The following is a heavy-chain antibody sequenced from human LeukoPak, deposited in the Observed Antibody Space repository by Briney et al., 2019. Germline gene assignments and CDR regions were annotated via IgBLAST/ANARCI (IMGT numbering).Heavy chain of an antibody. CDR3: ARVALYYGSGSKQMDV. CDR2: IKEDGTEK. Sequence: GGSLRLSCAGSGFTFSDFWMTWVRQTPGKGLEWVANIKEDGTEKNLVDSVKGRFTISRDNTKNLLFLEMNNLRGDDTAVYYCARVALYYGSGSKQMDVWGKGATVTVSS. CDR1: GFTFSDFW. D-gene: IGHD3-10*01. V-gene: IGHV3-7*01. J-gene: IGHJ6*04.